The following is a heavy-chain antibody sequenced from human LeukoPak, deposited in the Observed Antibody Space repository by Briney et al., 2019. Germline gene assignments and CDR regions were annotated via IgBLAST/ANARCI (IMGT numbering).Heavy chain of an antibody. CDR3: ARGGLDCSSTSCYTDY. CDR2: IYYSGST. V-gene: IGHV4-59*01. D-gene: IGHD2-2*01. Sequence: SETLSLTCTVSGGSISSYYWSWIRQPPGKGLEWIGYIYYSGSTNYNPSLKSRVTISVDTSKNQFSLKLSSVTAADTAVYYCARGGLDCSSTSCYTDYWGQGTLVTVSS. CDR1: GGSISSYY. J-gene: IGHJ4*02.